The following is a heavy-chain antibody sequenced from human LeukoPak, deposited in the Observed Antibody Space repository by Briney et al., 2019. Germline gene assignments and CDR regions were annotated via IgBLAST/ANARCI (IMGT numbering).Heavy chain of an antibody. CDR3: ARDPTYYYDRSGRNDAFDI. V-gene: IGHV4-61*02. CDR1: GGSISSGSYY. J-gene: IGHJ3*02. D-gene: IGHD3-22*01. Sequence: SETLSLTCTVSGGSISSGSYYCSWIRQPAGKGLEWLGRIYASGSTNYNPSLKSRVTISVDTSKNQFSLKLSSVTAADTAVYYCARDPTYYYDRSGRNDAFDIWGQGTMVTVSS. CDR2: IYASGST.